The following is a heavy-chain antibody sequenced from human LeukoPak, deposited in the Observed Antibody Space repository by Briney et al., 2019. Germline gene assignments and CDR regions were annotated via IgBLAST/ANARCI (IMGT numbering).Heavy chain of an antibody. CDR1: GFTFSSYG. Sequence: GGSLRLSCAASGFTFSSYGMHWVRQAPGKGLEWVAVISYDGSNKYYADSVKGRFTISRDNSKNTLYLQMNSLRAEDTAVYYCARGSFGAGVGATMDDACDIWGQGTMVTVSS. CDR3: ARGSFGAGVGATMDDACDI. CDR2: ISYDGSNK. J-gene: IGHJ3*02. V-gene: IGHV3-30*03. D-gene: IGHD1-26*01.